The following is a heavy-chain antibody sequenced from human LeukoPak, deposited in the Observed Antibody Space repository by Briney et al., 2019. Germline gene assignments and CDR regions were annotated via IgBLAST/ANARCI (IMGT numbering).Heavy chain of an antibody. CDR1: GFTFSSYS. CDR2: ISSSSSYI. Sequence: GGSLGLSCAASGFTFSSYSMNWVRQAPGKGLEWVSSISSSSSYIYYADSVKGRFTISRDNAKNSLYLQMNSLRAEDTAVYYCARGGIVGAVGGFDYWGQGTLVTVSS. CDR3: ARGGIVGAVGGFDY. J-gene: IGHJ4*02. D-gene: IGHD1-26*01. V-gene: IGHV3-21*01.